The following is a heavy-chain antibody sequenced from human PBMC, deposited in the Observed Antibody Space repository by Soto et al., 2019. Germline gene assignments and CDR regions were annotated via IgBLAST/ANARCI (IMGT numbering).Heavy chain of an antibody. D-gene: IGHD2-2*01. J-gene: IGHJ4*02. CDR1: GGSLVSFA. CDR2: IIPFFGKT. V-gene: IGHV1-69*01. CDR3: ARDACNRTACYTNEIDS. Sequence: QVQLVQSGAEVKKPGSSVKVSCKASGGSLVSFAISWVRQAPGQGLEWMGGIIPFFGKTDYAQRFQGRLSLTTDASTSTASMELSSLRSEDTALYYCARDACNRTACYTNEIDSWGQGTLVTVSS.